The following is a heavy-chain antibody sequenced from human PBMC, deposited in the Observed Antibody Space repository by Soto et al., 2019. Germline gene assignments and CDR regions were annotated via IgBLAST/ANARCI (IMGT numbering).Heavy chain of an antibody. CDR2: INSDGSST. J-gene: IGHJ6*03. V-gene: IGHV3-74*01. CDR3: ARSGTPIPGYYYYMDV. CDR1: GFTFSSYW. Sequence: GGSLRLSCAASGFTFSSYWMDWVRQAPGKGLVWVSRINSDGSSTSYADSVKGRFTISRDNAKNTLYLQMNSLRAEDTAVYYCARSGTPIPGYYYYMDVWGKGTTVTVSS. D-gene: IGHD5-12*01.